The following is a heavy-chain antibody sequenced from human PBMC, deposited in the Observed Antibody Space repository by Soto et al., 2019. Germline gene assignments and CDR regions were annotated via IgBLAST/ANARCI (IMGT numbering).Heavy chain of an antibody. CDR3: ARLTSYYDSSGYHDAFDI. V-gene: IGHV4-59*01. CDR1: GGSISSYY. J-gene: IGHJ3*02. Sequence: SETLSLTCTVSGGSISSYYWRWIRQPPGKGLEWIGYIYYSGSTNYNPSLKSRVTISVDTSKNQFSLKLSTVTAADTAVYYCARLTSYYDSSGYHDAFDIWGQGTMVTVSS. CDR2: IYYSGST. D-gene: IGHD3-22*01.